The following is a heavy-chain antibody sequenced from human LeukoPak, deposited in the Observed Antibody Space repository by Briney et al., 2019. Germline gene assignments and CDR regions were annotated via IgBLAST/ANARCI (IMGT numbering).Heavy chain of an antibody. CDR2: ISAYTGNT. D-gene: IGHD6-13*01. CDR3: APSSSWFDAFDI. Sequence: ASVKVSCKASGYTFTSYGISWVRQAPGQGLEWMGWISAYTGNTHYAQKLQGRVTMTTDTSTSTAYMELRSLRSDDTAVYYCAPSSSWFDAFDIWGQGTMVTVSS. V-gene: IGHV1-18*01. CDR1: GYTFTSYG. J-gene: IGHJ3*02.